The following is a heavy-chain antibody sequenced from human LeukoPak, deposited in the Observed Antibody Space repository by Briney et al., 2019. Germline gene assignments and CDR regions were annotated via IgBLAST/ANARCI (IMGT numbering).Heavy chain of an antibody. CDR2: INDNGGQR. CDR3: AKTQWKVGSTDYFDY. Sequence: RGSLRLSCAASGFALNNYAVTWVRQAPGTGLEWVSNINDNGGQRHYADSVKGRFTISRDNSKNTLFLQMDSLRAEDTAVYYCAKTQWKVGSTDYFDYWGQGILVTVSS. CDR1: GFALNNYA. D-gene: IGHD1-26*01. J-gene: IGHJ4*02. V-gene: IGHV3-23*01.